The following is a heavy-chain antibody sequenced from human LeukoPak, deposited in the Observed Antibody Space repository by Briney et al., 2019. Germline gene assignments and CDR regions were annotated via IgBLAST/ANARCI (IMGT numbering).Heavy chain of an antibody. V-gene: IGHV3-21*01. CDR2: ISSSSYI. D-gene: IGHD6-13*01. CDR1: GFTFSSYS. Sequence: GGSLRLSCAASGFTFSSYSMNWVRQAPGKGLEWVSSISSSSYIYYADSVKGRFTISRDNAKNSLYLQMNSLRAEDTAVYYCARVSSSWLYYFDYWGQGTLVTVSS. CDR3: ARVSSSWLYYFDY. J-gene: IGHJ4*02.